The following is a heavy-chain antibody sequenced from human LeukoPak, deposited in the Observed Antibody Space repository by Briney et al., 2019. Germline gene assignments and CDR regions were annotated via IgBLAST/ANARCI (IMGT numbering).Heavy chain of an antibody. D-gene: IGHD5-12*01. Sequence: SETLSLTCAVYGGSFSGYYWSWIRQPPGKGLEWIGEINHSGSTNYNPSLKSRVTISVDTSKNQFSLELSSVTAADTAVYYCARVRYSGYDSAYFDYWGQGTLVTVSS. CDR2: INHSGST. J-gene: IGHJ4*02. V-gene: IGHV4-34*01. CDR3: ARVRYSGYDSAYFDY. CDR1: GGSFSGYY.